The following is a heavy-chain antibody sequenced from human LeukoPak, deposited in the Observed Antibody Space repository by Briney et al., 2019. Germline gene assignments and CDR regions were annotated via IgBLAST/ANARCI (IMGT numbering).Heavy chain of an antibody. J-gene: IGHJ4*02. D-gene: IGHD3-10*01. CDR3: ARDRYYGSGIFDY. CDR1: GFTFSSYW. V-gene: IGHV3-7*01. Sequence: QPGGSLRLSCAASGFTFSSYWMSWVRQAPGKGLEWVANIKQDGSEKYYVDSVKGRFTISRDNAKNSLYLQMNSLRAEDTAVYYRARDRYYGSGIFDYWGQGTLVTVSS. CDR2: IKQDGSEK.